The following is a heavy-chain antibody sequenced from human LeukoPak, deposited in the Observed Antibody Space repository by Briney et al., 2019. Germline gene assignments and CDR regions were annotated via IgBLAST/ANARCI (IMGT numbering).Heavy chain of an antibody. J-gene: IGHJ4*02. Sequence: SETLSLTCTVSGGSISSYYWNWIRQPPGKALEWIGHIYYSGSTNYNPSLKGRLTISLDTSKNQFSLKLSSVTAADTAVYYCARGWSSFDYWGQGTLVTVSS. CDR2: IYYSGST. D-gene: IGHD6-13*01. CDR3: ARGWSSFDY. CDR1: GGSISSYY. V-gene: IGHV4-59*01.